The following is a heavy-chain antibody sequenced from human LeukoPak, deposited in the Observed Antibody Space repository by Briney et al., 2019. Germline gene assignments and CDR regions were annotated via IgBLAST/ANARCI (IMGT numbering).Heavy chain of an antibody. J-gene: IGHJ4*02. Sequence: SETLSLTCTVSGGSISSYYWSWIRQPPGKGLEWIGYIYYSGSTNYNPSLKSRVTISVDTSKNQFSLKLSSVTAADTAVYYCARNLYSSGWYPTGYWGQGTLVTVSS. CDR2: IYYSGST. CDR1: GGSISSYY. CDR3: ARNLYSSGWYPTGY. D-gene: IGHD6-19*01. V-gene: IGHV4-59*01.